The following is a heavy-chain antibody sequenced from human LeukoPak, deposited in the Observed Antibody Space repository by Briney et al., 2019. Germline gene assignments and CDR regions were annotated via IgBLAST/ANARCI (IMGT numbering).Heavy chain of an antibody. V-gene: IGHV4-38-2*01. CDR2: IYHSGIT. J-gene: IGHJ5*02. D-gene: IGHD2-15*01. CDR3: AKHNSDGSFDP. Sequence: SGTLSLTCVVSGYSISSGYYWGWIRQPPGKGLEWVGSIYHSGITYYNPSLKSRVTISLDTSKNQFSLKLSSVTAADTAVYYCAKHNSDGSFDPWGQGTLVTVSS. CDR1: GYSISSGYY.